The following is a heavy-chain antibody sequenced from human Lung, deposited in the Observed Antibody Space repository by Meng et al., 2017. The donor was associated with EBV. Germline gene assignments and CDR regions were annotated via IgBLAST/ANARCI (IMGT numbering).Heavy chain of an antibody. CDR1: GGSISSGDYY. D-gene: IGHD4-17*01. CDR2: IYYSGST. CDR3: ARGPTTYFDY. J-gene: IGHJ4*02. Sequence: QGQLPESGPGLVKPSQPLYLTCTVAGGSISSGDYYWSWIRQPPGKGLEWIGYIYYSGSTYYNPSLKSRVTISVDTSKNQFSLKLSSVTAADTAVYYCARGPTTYFDYWGQGTLVTVSS. V-gene: IGHV4-30-4*01.